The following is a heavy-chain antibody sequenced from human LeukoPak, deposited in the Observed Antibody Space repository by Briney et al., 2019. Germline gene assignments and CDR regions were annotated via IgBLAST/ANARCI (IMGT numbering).Heavy chain of an antibody. CDR1: GFTFSSYS. D-gene: IGHD3-22*01. CDR3: ASQEEMYYYDSSGTREGGTDY. Sequence: PGGSLRLSCAAPGFTFSSYSMNWVRQAPGKGLEWVSSISSSSSYIYYADSVKGRFTISRDNAKNSLYLQMNSLRAEDTAVYYCASQEEMYYYDSSGTREGGTDYWGQGTLVTVSS. CDR2: ISSSSSYI. V-gene: IGHV3-21*01. J-gene: IGHJ4*02.